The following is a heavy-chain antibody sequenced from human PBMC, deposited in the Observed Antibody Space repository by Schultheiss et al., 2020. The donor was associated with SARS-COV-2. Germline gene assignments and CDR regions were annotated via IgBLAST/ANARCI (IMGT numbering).Heavy chain of an antibody. Sequence: SETLSLTCTVSGGSISSGGYYWSWIRQHPGKGLEWIGYIYYSGSTYYNPSLKSRVTISVDTSKNQFSLKLSSVTAADTAVYYCVRDLTRYYGMDVWGQGTTVTVSS. CDR3: VRDLTRYYGMDV. CDR1: GGSISSGGYY. J-gene: IGHJ6*02. CDR2: IYYSGST. D-gene: IGHD2-2*01. V-gene: IGHV4-31*03.